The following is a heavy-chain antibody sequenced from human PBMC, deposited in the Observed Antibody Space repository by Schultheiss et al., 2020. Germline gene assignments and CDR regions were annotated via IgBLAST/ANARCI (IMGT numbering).Heavy chain of an antibody. CDR1: GGSISSYY. J-gene: IGHJ4*02. V-gene: IGHV4-59*01. D-gene: IGHD6-19*01. CDR2: IYYSGST. CDR3: ATQDHSCGWYS. Sequence: SETLSLTCTVSGGSISSYYWSWIRQPPGKGLEWIGYIYYSGSTNYNPSLKNRVTISVDTSKNQFSLKLYSVTAADTAVYYCATQDHSCGWYSWGQGTLVTVSS.